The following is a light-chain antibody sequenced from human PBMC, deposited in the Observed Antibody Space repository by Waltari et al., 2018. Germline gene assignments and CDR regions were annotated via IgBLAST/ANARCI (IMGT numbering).Light chain of an antibody. CDR1: SSNVGSST. V-gene: IGLV1-44*01. Sequence: QSVLTQPPSASGTPGQTVTISCSGSSSNVGSSTVSWYQQLPGTAPKLLIFSHTQRPSGAPDRFSGSKSGTSASLAISGLQSEDEADYFCAAWDDSLNGFYVFGTGTRVTVL. J-gene: IGLJ1*01. CDR3: AAWDDSLNGFYV. CDR2: SHT.